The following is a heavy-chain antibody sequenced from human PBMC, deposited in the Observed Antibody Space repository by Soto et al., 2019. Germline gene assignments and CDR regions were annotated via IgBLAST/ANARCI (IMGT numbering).Heavy chain of an antibody. D-gene: IGHD3-9*01. CDR1: GFTFSSYA. Sequence: PGGSLRLSCAASGFTFSSYAMHWVRQAPGKGLEWVAVIWYDGSNKYYADSVKGRFTISRDNSKNTLYLQMNSLRAEDTAVYYCARAFSYDDILTGLDYWGQGTLVTVSS. CDR3: ARAFSYDDILTGLDY. CDR2: IWYDGSNK. V-gene: IGHV3-33*01. J-gene: IGHJ4*02.